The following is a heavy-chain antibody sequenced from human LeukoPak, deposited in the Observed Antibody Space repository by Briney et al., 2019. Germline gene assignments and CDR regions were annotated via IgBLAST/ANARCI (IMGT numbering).Heavy chain of an antibody. V-gene: IGHV1-8*01. D-gene: IGHD3-22*01. Sequence: EWMGWMNPNSGNTGYAQKFQGRVTMTRNTSISTAYMELSSLRSEDTAVYYCAREFSSGYYDYWGQGTLVTVSS. CDR3: AREFSSGYYDY. CDR2: MNPNSGNT. J-gene: IGHJ4*02.